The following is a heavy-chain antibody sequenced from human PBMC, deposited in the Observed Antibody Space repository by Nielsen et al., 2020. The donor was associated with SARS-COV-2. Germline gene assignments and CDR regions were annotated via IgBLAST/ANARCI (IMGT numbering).Heavy chain of an antibody. V-gene: IGHV1-18*01. Sequence: ASVKVSCKASGYTFTNYGITWVRQAPGQGPEWMGWISAYNGYTNYAQKFQGRVTITADESTSTAYMELSSLRSDDSAVYYCAGVLYSGYWMVLGDDYWGQGTLVTVSS. CDR3: AGVLYSGYWMVLGDDY. D-gene: IGHD5-12*01. J-gene: IGHJ4*02. CDR2: ISAYNGYT. CDR1: GYTFTNYG.